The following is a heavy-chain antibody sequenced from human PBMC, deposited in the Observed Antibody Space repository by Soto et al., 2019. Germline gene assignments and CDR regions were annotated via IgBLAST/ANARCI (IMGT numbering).Heavy chain of an antibody. V-gene: IGHV3-23*01. CDR2: ISGSGSA. D-gene: IGHD3-22*01. CDR1: GFTFNSYA. J-gene: IGHJ4*02. Sequence: GGSLRLSCAASGFTFNSYAMSWVRQAPGKGLEWVSSISGSGSAYYAGSVKGRFTISRDNSKNTLYLQMNSLRAEDTAVYYCAKDLVYYYDSSGYYGYTGWGQGTLVTVSS. CDR3: AKDLVYYYDSSGYYGYTG.